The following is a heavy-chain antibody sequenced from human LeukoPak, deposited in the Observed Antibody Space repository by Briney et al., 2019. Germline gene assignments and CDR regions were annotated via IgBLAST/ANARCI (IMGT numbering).Heavy chain of an antibody. V-gene: IGHV1-2*02. Sequence: ASVKVSCKASGYTFTDYYLHWVRQAPGQGFEWMGWINPNSGDTNYAQKFQGRVTMTRDTSINTAHMEMSRLRSDDTAVYYCARANFLYCSSTTCLFDYWGQGTLVTVSS. J-gene: IGHJ4*02. CDR1: GYTFTDYY. CDR3: ARANFLYCSSTTCLFDY. D-gene: IGHD2-2*01. CDR2: INPNSGDT.